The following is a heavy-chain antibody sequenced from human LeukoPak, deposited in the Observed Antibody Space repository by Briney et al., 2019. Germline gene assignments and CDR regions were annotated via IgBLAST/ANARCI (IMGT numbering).Heavy chain of an antibody. CDR2: ISGSGATT. CDR1: GFTFSSYA. D-gene: IGHD3-10*01. Sequence: PGGSLRLSCAASGFTFSSYAMSWVRQAPGKGLERVSAISGSGATTYYADSVEGRFTISRDKSNNTLYLQMNSLRAEDTAVYYCAKDYAYYYGSGIGGFDYWGQGTLVTVSS. CDR3: AKDYAYYYGSGIGGFDY. V-gene: IGHV3-23*01. J-gene: IGHJ4*02.